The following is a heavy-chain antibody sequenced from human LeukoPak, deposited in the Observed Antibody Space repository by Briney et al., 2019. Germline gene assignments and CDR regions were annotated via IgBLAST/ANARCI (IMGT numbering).Heavy chain of an antibody. D-gene: IGHD3-3*01. CDR2: ISGSGGST. J-gene: IGHJ4*02. CDR3: ASFTIFGVVPDY. V-gene: IGHV3-23*01. Sequence: PGGSLRLSCAASGFTFSSYAMSWVRQAPGKGLEWVSAISGSGGSTYYADSVKGRFTVSRDNAKNTLYLQMNSLRAEDTAVYYCASFTIFGVVPDYWGQGTLVTVSS. CDR1: GFTFSSYA.